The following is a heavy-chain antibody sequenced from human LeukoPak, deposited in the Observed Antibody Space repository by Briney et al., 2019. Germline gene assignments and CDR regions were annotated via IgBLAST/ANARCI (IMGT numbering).Heavy chain of an antibody. J-gene: IGHJ4*02. Sequence: PGGSLRLSCAASGFTFSIYWMNWVRQAPGKGLEWVANIKQDGGEKYYVDSVKGRFTISRDNAKNSLFLQVNSLRAEDTAVYYCARETGWLFDYWGQGTLVTVSS. CDR3: ARETGWLFDY. CDR2: IKQDGGEK. V-gene: IGHV3-7*01. D-gene: IGHD3-9*01. CDR1: GFTFSIYW.